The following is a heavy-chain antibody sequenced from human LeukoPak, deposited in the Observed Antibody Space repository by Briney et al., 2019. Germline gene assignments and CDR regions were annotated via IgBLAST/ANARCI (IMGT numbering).Heavy chain of an antibody. J-gene: IGHJ4*02. CDR2: ISGSGGST. CDR3: AKVGDYDILTGYSYYFDY. CDR1: GFTFSSYA. V-gene: IGHV3-23*01. D-gene: IGHD3-9*01. Sequence: PGGSLRLSCAASGFTFSSYAMSWVRQAPGKGREWVSAISGSGGSTYYADSVKGRFTISRDNSNNTLYLQMTSLRAEDTAVYYCAKVGDYDILTGYSYYFDYWGQGTLVTVSS.